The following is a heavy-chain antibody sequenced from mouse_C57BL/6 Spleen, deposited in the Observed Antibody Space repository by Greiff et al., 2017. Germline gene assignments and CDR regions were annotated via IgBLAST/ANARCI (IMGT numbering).Heavy chain of an antibody. CDR1: GFTFSSYA. CDR3: ARTGYEGYYAMDY. J-gene: IGHJ4*01. D-gene: IGHD2-14*01. Sequence: EVNVVESGGGLVKPGGSLKLSCAASGFTFSSYAMSWVRQTPEKRLEWVATISDGGSYTYYPDNVKGRFTITRDNAKNNLYLQMSHLKSEDTAMYYCARTGYEGYYAMDYWGQGTSVTVSS. V-gene: IGHV5-4*03. CDR2: ISDGGSYT.